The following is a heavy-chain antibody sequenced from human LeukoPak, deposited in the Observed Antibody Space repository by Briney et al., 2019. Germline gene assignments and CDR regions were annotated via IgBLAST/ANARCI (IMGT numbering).Heavy chain of an antibody. CDR3: AKAPIGVPDY. J-gene: IGHJ4*02. CDR2: ISGSGGST. V-gene: IGHV3-23*01. CDR1: GFIFSGYA. D-gene: IGHD2-2*01. Sequence: GGSLRLSCAASGFIFSGYAMSWVRQAPGKGLQWVSAISGSGGSTYYADSVKGRFTISRDNSKNTLYLQMNSLRAEDTAVYYCAKAPIGVPDYWGQGTLVTVSS.